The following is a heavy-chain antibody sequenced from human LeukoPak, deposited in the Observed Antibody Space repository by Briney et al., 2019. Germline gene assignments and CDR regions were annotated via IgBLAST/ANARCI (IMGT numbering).Heavy chain of an antibody. CDR2: ISYDGSNK. CDR1: GFTFSSYG. Sequence: GGSLRLSCAASGFTFSSYGMHWVRQAPGKGLEWVAVISYDGSNKYYADSVKGRFTISRDNSKNTLYLQMNSLRDEDTAVYYCARHRSGGSQDDAFDIWGQGTMVTVSS. D-gene: IGHD2-15*01. V-gene: IGHV3-30*03. CDR3: ARHRSGGSQDDAFDI. J-gene: IGHJ3*02.